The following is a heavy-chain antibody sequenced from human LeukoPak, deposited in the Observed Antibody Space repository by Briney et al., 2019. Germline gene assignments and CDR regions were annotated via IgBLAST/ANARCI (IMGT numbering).Heavy chain of an antibody. J-gene: IGHJ3*02. CDR2: ISYDGSNK. D-gene: IGHD3-10*01. V-gene: IGHV3-30*18. CDR3: AKTSGAYGSDTVGHAFDI. Sequence: GGSLRLSCPASGFTFSSYGMHWVRQATGKGLEWVAVISYDGSNKYYADSVKGRFTISRDNSKNTLYLQMNSLRAEDTAAHYCAKTSGAYGSDTVGHAFDIWGQGTMVTVSS. CDR1: GFTFSSYG.